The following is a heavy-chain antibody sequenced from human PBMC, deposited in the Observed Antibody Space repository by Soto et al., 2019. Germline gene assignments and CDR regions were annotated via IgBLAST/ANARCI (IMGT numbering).Heavy chain of an antibody. V-gene: IGHV2-5*02. J-gene: IGHJ5*02. Sequence: QITLKESGPTLVKPTQTLTLTCTFSGFSLSTSGVGVGWIRQPPGKALEWLALIYWDDDKRYSPSLKSRLTIPKDTSKNKVVLTMTNMDPVDTATYYCAHFCRVLRFLEWFTTWGQGTLVTVSS. CDR3: AHFCRVLRFLEWFTT. CDR1: GFSLSTSGVG. D-gene: IGHD3-3*01. CDR2: IYWDDDK.